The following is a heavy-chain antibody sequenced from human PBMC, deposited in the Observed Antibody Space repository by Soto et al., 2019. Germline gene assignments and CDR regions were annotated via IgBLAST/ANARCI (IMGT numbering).Heavy chain of an antibody. D-gene: IGHD2-21*01. CDR1: GYSIRSNY. Sequence: VQLQESGPGLVPPSETLSLTCTVSGYSIRSNYWSWIRQPPGKGLQWIGYIYYSGNPTYNPSFKSLFTMSVNRSQNEFSLTLSSRTAADTAVDYCARNPNLLENDYYGMAVWGQGTTVTVSS. CDR3: ARNPNLLENDYYGMAV. J-gene: IGHJ6*02. V-gene: IGHV4-59*08. CDR2: IYYSGNP.